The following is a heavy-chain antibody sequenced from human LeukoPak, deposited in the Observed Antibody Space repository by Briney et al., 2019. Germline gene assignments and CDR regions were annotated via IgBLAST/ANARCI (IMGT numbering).Heavy chain of an antibody. Sequence: PGGSLRLSCAASRFTVSSNYMSWVRQAPGKGLEWVSVIYSGGTTYYADSVKGRFTISRDDSKNTLFLQLNSLRAEDTAVYYCARGRLSSADASDIWGQGTMVTVSS. J-gene: IGHJ3*02. CDR1: RFTVSSNY. CDR3: ARGRLSSADASDI. D-gene: IGHD3-10*01. V-gene: IGHV3-66*01. CDR2: IYSGGTT.